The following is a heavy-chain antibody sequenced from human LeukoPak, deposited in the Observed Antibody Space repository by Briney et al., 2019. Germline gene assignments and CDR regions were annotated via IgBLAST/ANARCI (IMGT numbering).Heavy chain of an antibody. Sequence: GGSLRLSCAASGFTFSSYAMSWVRQAPGKGLEWVSAISGSGASTYYADSVKGRFTISRDNSKNTLYLQMNSLRAEDTAVYYCAKGGRWELVFDYWGQGTLVTVSS. J-gene: IGHJ4*02. V-gene: IGHV3-23*01. CDR2: ISGSGAST. D-gene: IGHD1-26*01. CDR3: AKGGRWELVFDY. CDR1: GFTFSSYA.